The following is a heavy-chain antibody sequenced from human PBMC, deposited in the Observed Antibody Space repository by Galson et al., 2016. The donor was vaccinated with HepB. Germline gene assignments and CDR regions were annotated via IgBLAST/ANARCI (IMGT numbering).Heavy chain of an antibody. CDR1: GVSISSSSYY. V-gene: IGHV4-39*01. Sequence: SETLSLTCSVSGVSISSSSYYWGWIRQSPGKGLEWIGNIYYTGSTYYSPSLKSRVTMSLDMSMNQLSLRLSSVTTADTAFYYCARRIILTGSGFDYWGQGALVTVSS. J-gene: IGHJ4*02. CDR3: ARRIILTGSGFDY. D-gene: IGHD3-10*01. CDR2: IYYTGST.